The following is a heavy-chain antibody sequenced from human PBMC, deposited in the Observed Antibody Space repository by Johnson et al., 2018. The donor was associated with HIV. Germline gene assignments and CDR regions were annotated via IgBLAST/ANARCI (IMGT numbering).Heavy chain of an antibody. Sequence: VLLVESGGGLVQPGGSLRLSCAASGFTFSSYDMHWVRQATGKGLEWVSAIGTAGDTYYPGSVKGRFTISRDNSKNTLYLQMNSLRAEDTAVYYCAREGTLGAFDIWGQGTMVTVSS. D-gene: IGHD1-1*01. J-gene: IGHJ3*02. V-gene: IGHV3-13*01. CDR3: AREGTLGAFDI. CDR2: IGTAGDT. CDR1: GFTFSSYD.